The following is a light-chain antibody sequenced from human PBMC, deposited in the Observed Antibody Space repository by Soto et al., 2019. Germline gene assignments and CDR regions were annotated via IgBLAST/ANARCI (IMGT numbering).Light chain of an antibody. Sequence: QSALTQPASVSGSPGQSITISCTGTSSDVGGYNYVSWYQHHPGKPPKLMIYEVSNRPSGVSDRFSGSKSGNTASLTISGLQAEDEADYDCSSYTSSNTLYVFATGAKVTVL. CDR3: SSYTSSNTLYV. J-gene: IGLJ1*01. CDR1: SSDVGGYNY. CDR2: EVS. V-gene: IGLV2-14*01.